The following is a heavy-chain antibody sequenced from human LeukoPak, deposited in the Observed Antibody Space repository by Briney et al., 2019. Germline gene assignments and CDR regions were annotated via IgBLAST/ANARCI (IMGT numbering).Heavy chain of an antibody. CDR2: ISSDGSNK. CDR3: AKDRDILVVPAAIRQGLDY. D-gene: IGHD2-2*01. V-gene: IGHV3-30*18. J-gene: IGHJ4*02. CDR1: GFTFSSYG. Sequence: GGSLRLSCAASGFTFSSYGMHWVRQAPGKGLEWVVVISSDGSNKYYADSVKGRFTISRDNSKNTLYLQMNSLRAEDTAVYYCAKDRDILVVPAAIRQGLDYWGQGTLVTVSS.